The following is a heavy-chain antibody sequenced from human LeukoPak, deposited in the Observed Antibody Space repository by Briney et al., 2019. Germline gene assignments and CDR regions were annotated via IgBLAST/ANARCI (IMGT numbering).Heavy chain of an antibody. CDR2: ISYDGSNK. D-gene: IGHD6-19*01. CDR1: GFAFSSYA. Sequence: GGSLRLSCAASGFAFSSYAMHWVRQAPGKGLEWVAVISYDGSNKYYADSVKGRFTISRDNSKNTLYLQMNSLRAEDTAVYYCARERNLEIAVAGTIFDYWGQGTLVTVSS. J-gene: IGHJ4*02. CDR3: ARERNLEIAVAGTIFDY. V-gene: IGHV3-30-3*01.